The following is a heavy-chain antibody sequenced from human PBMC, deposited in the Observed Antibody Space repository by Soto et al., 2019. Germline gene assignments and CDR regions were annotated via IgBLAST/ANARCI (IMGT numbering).Heavy chain of an antibody. CDR3: ARGQDIVVVVAATGLDAFDI. V-gene: IGHV3-33*01. D-gene: IGHD2-15*01. CDR2: IWYDGSNK. CDR1: GFPFSSYG. Sequence: PWGSLRLSCAASGFPFSSYGMHLVRQAPGKGLEGVAVIWYDGSNKYYADSVKGRFTISRDNSKNTLYLQMNSLRAEDTAVYYCARGQDIVVVVAATGLDAFDIWGQGTMVTVSS. J-gene: IGHJ3*02.